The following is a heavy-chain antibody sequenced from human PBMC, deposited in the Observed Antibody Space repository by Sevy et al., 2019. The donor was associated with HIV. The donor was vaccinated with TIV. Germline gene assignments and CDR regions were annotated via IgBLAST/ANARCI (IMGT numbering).Heavy chain of an antibody. CDR1: GGSISSNTYY. J-gene: IGHJ4*02. D-gene: IGHD7-27*01. Sequence: SETLSLTCTVSGGSISSNTYYWGWIRQPPGKGLGWIGGIYYSGVTDYNPSLRSRVSISVGTSKSQFSLKLSSVTAADTAVYYCATYSNWGNYFDDWGQGILVTVSS. CDR3: ATYSNWGNYFDD. V-gene: IGHV4-39*01. CDR2: IYYSGVT.